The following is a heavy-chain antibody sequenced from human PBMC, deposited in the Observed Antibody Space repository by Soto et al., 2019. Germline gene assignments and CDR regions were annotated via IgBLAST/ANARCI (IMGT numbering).Heavy chain of an antibody. J-gene: IGHJ6*02. CDR3: ARNSGYDSYYYSYGMEV. V-gene: IGHV1-69*13. CDR2: IIPIFGTA. D-gene: IGHD5-12*01. CDR1: GGTFSSYA. Sequence: GASVKVSCKASGGTFSSYAISWVRQAPGQGLEWMGGIIPIFGTANYAQKFQGRVTITADESTSTAYMELSSLRSEDTAVYYCARNSGYDSYYYSYGMEVWGQGTKVTVSS.